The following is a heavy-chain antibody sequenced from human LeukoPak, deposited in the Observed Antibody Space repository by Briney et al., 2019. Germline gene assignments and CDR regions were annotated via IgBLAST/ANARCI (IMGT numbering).Heavy chain of an antibody. CDR2: IYPGDSDT. Sequence: GESLKISCKGSGYSFTSYWIGWVRQMPGKGLEWMGIIYPGDSDTRYSPSFQGQVTISADKSISTAYLQWSSLKASDTAMYYCARQNYDILTGYHNWFDPWGQGTLVTVSS. CDR1: GYSFTSYW. V-gene: IGHV5-51*01. J-gene: IGHJ5*02. CDR3: ARQNYDILTGYHNWFDP. D-gene: IGHD3-9*01.